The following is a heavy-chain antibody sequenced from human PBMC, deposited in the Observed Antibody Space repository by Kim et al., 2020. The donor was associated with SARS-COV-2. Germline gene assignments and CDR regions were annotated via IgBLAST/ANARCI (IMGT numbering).Heavy chain of an antibody. V-gene: IGHV3-9*01. Sequence: GGSLRLSCAASGFTFDDYAMHWVRQAPGKGLEWVSGISWNSGSIGYADSVKGRFTISRDNAKNSLYLQMNSLRAEDTALYYCAKEGRAYCSSTTVCNEVYYYYGMDVWGQGTTVTVSS. CDR2: ISWNSGSI. CDR1: GFTFDDYA. CDR3: AKEGRAYCSSTTVCNEVYYYYGMDV. D-gene: IGHD2-2*01. J-gene: IGHJ6*02.